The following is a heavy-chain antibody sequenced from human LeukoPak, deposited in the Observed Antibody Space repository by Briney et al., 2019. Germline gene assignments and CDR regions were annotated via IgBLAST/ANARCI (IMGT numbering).Heavy chain of an antibody. Sequence: LVKVSCKASGGTFSSYAISWVRQAPGQGLEWMGGIIPIFGTANYAQKFQGRVTITADESTSTAYMELSSLKSEDTAVYYCARTGSSGYYRPFDYWGQGTLVTVSS. V-gene: IGHV1-69*13. CDR1: GGTFSSYA. J-gene: IGHJ4*02. CDR2: IIPIFGTA. CDR3: ARTGSSGYYRPFDY. D-gene: IGHD3-22*01.